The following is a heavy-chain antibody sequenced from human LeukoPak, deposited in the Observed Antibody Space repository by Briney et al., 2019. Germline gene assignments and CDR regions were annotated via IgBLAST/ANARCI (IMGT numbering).Heavy chain of an antibody. V-gene: IGHV4-39*01. D-gene: IGHD6-19*01. CDR2: IYYSGST. CDR3: ARHGAVAGFYYYYYMDV. J-gene: IGHJ6*03. Sequence: SETLSLTCTVSGGSISSSSYYWGWIRQPPGKGLEWIGSIYYSGSTYYNPSLKSRVTISVDTSKNQFSLKLSSVTAADTAVYYCARHGAVAGFYYYYYMDVWGKGTTVNVSS. CDR1: GGSISSSSYY.